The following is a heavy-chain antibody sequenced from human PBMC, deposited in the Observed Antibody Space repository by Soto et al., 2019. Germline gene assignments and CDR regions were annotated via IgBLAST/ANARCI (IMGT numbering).Heavy chain of an antibody. CDR3: AKEAITIFGVMQYYFDY. CDR2: ISYDGSNK. CDR1: GFTFSSYG. J-gene: IGHJ4*02. Sequence: GGSLRLSCAASGFTFSSYGMHWVRQAPGKGLEWVAVISYDGSNKYYADSVKGRFTISRDNSKNTLYLQMNSLRAEDTAVYYCAKEAITIFGVMQYYFDYWGQGTRVTVSS. D-gene: IGHD3-3*01. V-gene: IGHV3-30*18.